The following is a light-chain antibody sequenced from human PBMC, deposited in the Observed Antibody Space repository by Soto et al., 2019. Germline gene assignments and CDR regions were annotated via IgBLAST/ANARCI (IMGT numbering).Light chain of an antibody. V-gene: IGKV3-15*01. CDR1: QTISND. CDR3: QQNNKWPPVT. Sequence: EVVMTQSPATVSVSPGEGVTLSCRASQTISNDLAWYQQKPGQAPRLLIYGASTRATGVPARFSGGGSGTEVSLTISSLQCEDFAVYYCQQNNKWPPVTFGGGTKVEIK. CDR2: GAS. J-gene: IGKJ4*01.